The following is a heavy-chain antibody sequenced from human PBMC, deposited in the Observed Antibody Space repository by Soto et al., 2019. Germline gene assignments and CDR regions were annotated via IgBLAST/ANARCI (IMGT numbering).Heavy chain of an antibody. J-gene: IGHJ6*02. V-gene: IGHV4-59*01. CDR2: IYYSGST. CDR1: GVSISSYY. D-gene: IGHD3-3*01. CDR3: ARADYDFWSGYYPGPYYYYYGMDV. Sequence: SETLSLTCTVSGVSISSYYWIWIRQPPGKGLEWIGYIYYSGSTNYNPSLKSRVTISVDTSKNQFSLKLSSVTAADTAVYYCARADYDFWSGYYPGPYYYYYGMDVWGQGTTVTVSS.